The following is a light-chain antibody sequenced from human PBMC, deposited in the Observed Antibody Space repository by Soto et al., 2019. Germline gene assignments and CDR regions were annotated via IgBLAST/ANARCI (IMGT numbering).Light chain of an antibody. CDR2: YDS. V-gene: IGLV3-21*04. CDR1: NIGSKS. J-gene: IGLJ1*01. CDR3: QVWDSSSDRYV. Sequence: SYELTQPPSVSVALGKTARITCGGNNIGSKSVHWYQQKPGQAPVLVIYYDSDRPSGIPERFSGSNSGNTATLTISRVEAGDEADYYCQVWDSSSDRYVFGTGTKLTVL.